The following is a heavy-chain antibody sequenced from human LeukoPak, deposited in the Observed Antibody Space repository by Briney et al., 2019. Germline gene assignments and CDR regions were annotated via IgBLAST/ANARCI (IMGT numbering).Heavy chain of an antibody. V-gene: IGHV5-51*01. D-gene: IGHD2-21*02. CDR2: MYPGDSDI. Sequence: GESLKISCKGSGYSFTTYWIGWVRQMPGKGLEWMGIMYPGDSDIRYSPSFQGQVTISADKSISTAYLQWSSLKASDTAMYYCAVKSGYCGGDCYFVPEGAFDIWGQGTMVTVSS. J-gene: IGHJ3*02. CDR1: GYSFTTYW. CDR3: AVKSGYCGGDCYFVPEGAFDI.